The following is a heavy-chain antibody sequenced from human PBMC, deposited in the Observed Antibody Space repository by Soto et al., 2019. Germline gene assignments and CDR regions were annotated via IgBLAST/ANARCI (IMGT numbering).Heavy chain of an antibody. CDR3: TTRDAFDI. J-gene: IGHJ3*02. Sequence: AASVKVSCKASGGTFSSYAISWVRQAPGQGLEWMGGIIPIFGTSNYAQKFQGRVTITADKSTSTAYMELSSLRSEDTAVYYCTTRDAFDIWGQGTMVTVSS. V-gene: IGHV1-69*06. CDR2: IIPIFGTS. D-gene: IGHD2-15*01. CDR1: GGTFSSYA.